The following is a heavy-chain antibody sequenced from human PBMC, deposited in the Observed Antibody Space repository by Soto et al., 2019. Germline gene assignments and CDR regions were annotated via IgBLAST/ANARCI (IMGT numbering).Heavy chain of an antibody. J-gene: IGHJ4*02. D-gene: IGHD6-13*01. Sequence: SETLSLTCAVYGGSFSGYYWSWIRQPPGKGLEWIGEINHSGSTNYNPSLKSRVTISVDTSKNQFSLKLSSVTAADTAVYYCARGRDSSSWYKWGQGTLVTVSS. CDR3: ARGRDSSSWYK. CDR1: GGSFSGYY. V-gene: IGHV4-34*01. CDR2: INHSGST.